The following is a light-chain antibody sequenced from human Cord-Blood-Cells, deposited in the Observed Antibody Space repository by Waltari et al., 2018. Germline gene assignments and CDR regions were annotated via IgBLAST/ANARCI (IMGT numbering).Light chain of an antibody. CDR1: SSDVASYNL. CDR2: EVS. Sequence: QSALTQPASVSGSPGQSITISCTGTSSDVASYNLISWYQQHPGKAPKLMIYEVSKRPSGVSNRFSGSKSGNTASLTISGLQAEDEADYYCCSYAGSSSVFGTGTKVTVL. V-gene: IGLV2-23*02. J-gene: IGLJ1*01. CDR3: CSYAGSSSV.